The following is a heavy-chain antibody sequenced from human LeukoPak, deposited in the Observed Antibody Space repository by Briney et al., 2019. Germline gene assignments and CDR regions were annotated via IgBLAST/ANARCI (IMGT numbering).Heavy chain of an antibody. CDR2: IYYSGST. J-gene: IGHJ4*02. CDR3: AGYSGYDSFDY. D-gene: IGHD5-12*01. Sequence: SETLSLTCTVSGGSISSYYWSWIRQPPGKGLEWIGYIYYSGSTNYNPSLKSRVTIPVDTSKNQFSLKLSSVTAADTAVYYCAGYSGYDSFDYWGQGTLVTVSS. V-gene: IGHV4-59*01. CDR1: GGSISSYY.